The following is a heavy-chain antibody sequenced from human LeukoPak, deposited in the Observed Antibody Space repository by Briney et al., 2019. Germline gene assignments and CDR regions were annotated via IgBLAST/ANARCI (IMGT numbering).Heavy chain of an antibody. D-gene: IGHD3-10*01. J-gene: IGHJ4*02. CDR1: GGTFSSYA. CDR2: ISAYNGNT. V-gene: IGHV1-18*01. Sequence: ASVKVSCKASGGTFSSYAISWVRQAPGQGLEWMGWISAYNGNTNYAQKLQGRVTMTTDTSTSTAYMELRSLRSDDTAVYYCASSGFGEFIFDYWGQGTLVTVSS. CDR3: ASSGFGEFIFDY.